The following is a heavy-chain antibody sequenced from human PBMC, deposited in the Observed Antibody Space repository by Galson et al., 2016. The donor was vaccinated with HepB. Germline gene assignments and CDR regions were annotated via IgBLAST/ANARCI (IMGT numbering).Heavy chain of an antibody. D-gene: IGHD2-15*01. CDR2: MSYDGNKK. CDR3: ATLAATGAFDI. V-gene: IGHV3-30*03. Sequence: SLRLSCAASGFTFSSYSMNWVRQAPGKGLEWVAVMSYDGNKKYYADSAKGRFTISRDVSKNTLSLQMNSLRPEDTAVYYCATLAATGAFDIWGQGTMVTVSS. CDR1: GFTFSSYS. J-gene: IGHJ3*02.